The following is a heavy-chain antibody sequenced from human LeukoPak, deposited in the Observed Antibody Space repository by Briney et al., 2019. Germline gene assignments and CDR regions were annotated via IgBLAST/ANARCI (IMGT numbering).Heavy chain of an antibody. Sequence: GSLRLSCAASGFTFSSYEMNWVRQAPGKGLEWVSYISTGGSTIYYADSVKGRFTISRDNAKNSLYLQMNSLRAEDTAVYYWARAGCSSSSCPYRNWFDPWGQGTLVTVSS. V-gene: IGHV3-48*03. CDR1: GFTFSSYE. CDR3: ARAGCSSSSCPYRNWFDP. D-gene: IGHD2-2*01. J-gene: IGHJ5*02. CDR2: ISTGGSTI.